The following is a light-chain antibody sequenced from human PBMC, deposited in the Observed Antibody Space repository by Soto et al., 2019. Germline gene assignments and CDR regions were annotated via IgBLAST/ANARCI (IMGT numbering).Light chain of an antibody. J-gene: IGKJ5*01. CDR3: QQRKNWPPGIT. CDR1: QSIRTS. CDR2: DAS. V-gene: IGKV3-11*01. Sequence: VLTQYPATLSLSPVERATLSCRASQSIRTSLAWYQQKPGQAPRLVIFDASNRATGIPARFSGSGSGTDFTLTISSLEPEDFAVYYCQQRKNWPPGITFGQRTLLEI.